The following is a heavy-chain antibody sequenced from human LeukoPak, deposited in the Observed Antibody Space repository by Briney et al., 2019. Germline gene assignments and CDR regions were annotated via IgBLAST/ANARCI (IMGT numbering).Heavy chain of an antibody. CDR2: ISAYNGNT. V-gene: IGHV1-18*01. CDR1: GYTFTSYG. CDR3: ARDRGGSHYFDY. J-gene: IGHJ4*02. Sequence: ASVKVSCKASGYTFTSYGISWVRQAPGQGLEWMGWISAYNGNTNYAQKLQGRVTITTDESTSTAYMELSSLRSEDTAVYYCARDRGGSHYFDYWGQGTLVTVSS. D-gene: IGHD1-26*01.